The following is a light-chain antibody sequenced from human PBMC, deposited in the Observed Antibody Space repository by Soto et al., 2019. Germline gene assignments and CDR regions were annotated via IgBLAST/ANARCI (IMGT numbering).Light chain of an antibody. V-gene: IGLV4-69*01. CDR1: SGHSSYA. J-gene: IGLJ3*02. Sequence: QPVLTQSPSASASLGASVKLTCTLSSGHSSYAIEWHQQQPEKGPRYLMKPNSDGSHSKGDGIPDRFSGSSSGAERYLTISSLQSEDEADYYCQTWGTGFWVFGGGTKLTVL. CDR2: PNSDGSH. CDR3: QTWGTGFWV.